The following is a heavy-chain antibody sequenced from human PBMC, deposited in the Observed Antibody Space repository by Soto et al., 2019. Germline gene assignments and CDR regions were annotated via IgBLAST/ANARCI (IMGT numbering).Heavy chain of an antibody. CDR2: IYYSGST. D-gene: IGHD3-10*01. V-gene: IGHV4-61*01. J-gene: IGHJ5*02. CDR1: GGSVSSGSYY. Sequence: SETLSLTCTVSGGSVSSGSYYWSWIRQPPGKGLEWIGYIYYSGSTNYNPSLKSRVTISVDTSKNQFSLKLSSVTAADTAVYYCASSTVRGVSQWFDPWGQGTLVTVSS. CDR3: ASSTVRGVSQWFDP.